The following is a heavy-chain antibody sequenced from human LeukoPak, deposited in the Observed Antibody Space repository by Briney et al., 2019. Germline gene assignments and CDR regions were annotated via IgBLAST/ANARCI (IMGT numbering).Heavy chain of an antibody. J-gene: IGHJ4*02. CDR2: FDPEDGET. CDR3: ARGRWDDY. Sequence: ASVKVSCKVSGYTLTELSMHWVRQAPGKGLEWMGGFDPEDGETIYALKFQGRVTMTEDTSTSTAYMELRSLRSDDTAVYYCARGRWDDYWGQGTLVTVSS. V-gene: IGHV1-24*01. D-gene: IGHD1-26*01. CDR1: GYTLTELS.